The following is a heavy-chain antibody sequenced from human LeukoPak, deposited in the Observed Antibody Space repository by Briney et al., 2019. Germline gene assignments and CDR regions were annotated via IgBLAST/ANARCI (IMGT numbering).Heavy chain of an antibody. Sequence: PGGPLRLSCAASGFTFSSYAMSWVRQAPGKGLEWVSAISGSGGSTYYADSVKGRFTISRDNSKNTLYLQMNSLRAEDTAVYYCARPIFGVVIHYDYWGQGTLVTVSS. J-gene: IGHJ4*02. CDR2: ISGSGGST. D-gene: IGHD3-3*01. CDR1: GFTFSSYA. V-gene: IGHV3-23*01. CDR3: ARPIFGVVIHYDY.